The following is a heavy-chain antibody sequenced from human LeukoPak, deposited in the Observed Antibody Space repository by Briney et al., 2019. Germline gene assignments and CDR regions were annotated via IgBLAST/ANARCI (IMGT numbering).Heavy chain of an antibody. CDR3: ARRGEAMDPFDY. V-gene: IGHV5-51*01. J-gene: IGHJ4*02. D-gene: IGHD5-18*01. Sequence: PGESLKISCKGSGYSFASQWIGWVRQMPGKGLEWMGIIYPGDSDTRYSPSFQGQVTISADKSINTAYLQWSSLKASDTAIYYCARRGEAMDPFDYWGQGTLVTVSS. CDR2: IYPGDSDT. CDR1: GYSFASQW.